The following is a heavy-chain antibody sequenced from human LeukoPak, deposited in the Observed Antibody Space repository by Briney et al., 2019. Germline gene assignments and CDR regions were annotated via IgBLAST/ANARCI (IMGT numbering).Heavy chain of an antibody. V-gene: IGHV4-4*07. J-gene: IGHJ6*03. Sequence: SETLSLTCTVSGDSMSDSYWSWIRHPAGKGLEWIGRIYASGSTNYNPSLKSRVTLSVDTSSNQFSLTLSSVTAADTAVYHCARDIRSHNGPGGYYYYYMDVWGKGTTVTVSS. CDR1: GDSMSDSY. CDR3: ARDIRSHNGPGGYYYYYMDV. CDR2: IYASGST. D-gene: IGHD2-8*01.